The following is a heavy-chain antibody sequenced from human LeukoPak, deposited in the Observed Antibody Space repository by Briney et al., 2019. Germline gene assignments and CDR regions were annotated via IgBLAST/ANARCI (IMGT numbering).Heavy chain of an antibody. CDR3: ARDFGLTGKVDY. CDR1: GFTFSRYA. Sequence: GGSLRLSCAASGFTFSRYAMHWVRQAPGKGLESVSAISSNGGSTYYANSVKGRFTISRDNSKNTLYLQVGSLRAEDLAVYYCARDFGLTGKVDYWGQGTLVTVSS. V-gene: IGHV3-64*01. CDR2: ISSNGGST. D-gene: IGHD1-20*01. J-gene: IGHJ4*02.